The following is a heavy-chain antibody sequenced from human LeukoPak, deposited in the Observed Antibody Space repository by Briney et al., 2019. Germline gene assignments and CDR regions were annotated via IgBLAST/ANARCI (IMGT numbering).Heavy chain of an antibody. CDR3: ARNQRPMITFGGVIGENDAFDI. J-gene: IGHJ3*02. CDR2: ISAYNGNT. V-gene: IGHV1-18*01. CDR1: GYTFTSYG. D-gene: IGHD3-16*02. Sequence: ASVKVSCKASGYTFTSYGISWVRQATGQGLEWMGWISAYNGNTNYAQKLQGRVTMTTDTSTSTAYMELRSLRSDDTAVYYCARNQRPMITFGGVIGENDAFDIWGQGTMVTVSS.